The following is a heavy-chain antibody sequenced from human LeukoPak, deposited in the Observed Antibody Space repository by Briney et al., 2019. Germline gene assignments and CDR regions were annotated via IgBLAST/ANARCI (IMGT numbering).Heavy chain of an antibody. Sequence: GGSLRLSCAASGFTLSSYSMNWVRQAPGKGLEWVSSISSSSSYIYYADSVKGRFTISRDNAKNSLYLQMNSLRAEDTAVYYCARGSSLNWFDPWGQGTLVTVSS. CDR2: ISSSSSYI. J-gene: IGHJ5*02. CDR3: ARGSSLNWFDP. V-gene: IGHV3-21*01. CDR1: GFTLSSYS. D-gene: IGHD2-2*01.